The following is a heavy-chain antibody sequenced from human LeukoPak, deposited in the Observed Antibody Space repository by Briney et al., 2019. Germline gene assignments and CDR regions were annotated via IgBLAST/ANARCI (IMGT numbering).Heavy chain of an antibody. J-gene: IGHJ4*02. Sequence: GGSLRLSCAASGFTFSSYATNWVRQAPGKGLEWVAVISYDGSNKYYADSVKGRFTISRDNSKNTLYLQMNSLRAEDTAVYYCAKDSIPAGGSSWYYNYWGQGTLVTVS. CDR1: GFTFSSYA. CDR2: ISYDGSNK. D-gene: IGHD6-13*01. V-gene: IGHV3-30*18. CDR3: AKDSIPAGGSSWYYNY.